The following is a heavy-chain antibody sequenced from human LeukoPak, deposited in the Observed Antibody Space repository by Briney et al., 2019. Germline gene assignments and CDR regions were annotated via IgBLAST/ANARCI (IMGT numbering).Heavy chain of an antibody. V-gene: IGHV3-23*01. CDR3: AKTPVVVAATVTGYFDY. CDR1: GFTFSSYA. J-gene: IGHJ4*02. CDR2: ISGSGGST. Sequence: PGGSLRLSCAASGFTFSSYAMSWVRQAPGKGLEWVSAISGSGGSTYYADSVKGRFTISRDNSKNTLYLQMNSLRAEDTAVYYCAKTPVVVAATVTGYFDYWGQGTLVTVSS. D-gene: IGHD2-15*01.